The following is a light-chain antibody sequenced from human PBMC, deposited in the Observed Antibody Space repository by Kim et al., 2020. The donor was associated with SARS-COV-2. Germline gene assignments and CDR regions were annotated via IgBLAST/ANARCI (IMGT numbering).Light chain of an antibody. CDR1: QSISTSTY. CDR2: GAS. J-gene: IGKJ4*01. Sequence: EIVLTQSPGTLSLSPVERATLSCRASQSISTSTYLAWYQQKPGQAPRLLIHGASSRATGIPDRFSGSGSGTDFTLTISRLEPEDFAVYYCQQYGDSPLTFGGGTKVDIK. V-gene: IGKV3-20*01. CDR3: QQYGDSPLT.